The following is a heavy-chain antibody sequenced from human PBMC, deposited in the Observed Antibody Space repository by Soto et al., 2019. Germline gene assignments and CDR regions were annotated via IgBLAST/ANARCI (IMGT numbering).Heavy chain of an antibody. Sequence: SVKLSCKDSGGTFSSYAIICVRQAPKQGLEWMGGIIPIFGTANYAQKFQGRVTITADESTSTAYMELSSLRSEDTAVYYCARDLGIAAAAQLLGYWGQGTQVTVSS. D-gene: IGHD6-13*01. V-gene: IGHV1-69*13. J-gene: IGHJ4*02. CDR3: ARDLGIAAAAQLLGY. CDR2: IIPIFGTA. CDR1: GGTFSSYA.